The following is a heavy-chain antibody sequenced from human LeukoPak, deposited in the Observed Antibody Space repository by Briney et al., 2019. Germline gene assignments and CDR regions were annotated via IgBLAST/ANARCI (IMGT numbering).Heavy chain of an antibody. Sequence: PSETLSLTCTASGGSSNNVGSNHNDSYYWSWIRQPVEKGLEWIGRIHPNGNTMYDPSLKSRVTISTDTSKDQFPLKLSSVTAADTAVYYCASQVRLERRYYYYSMDVWGKGTTVTVSS. CDR3: ASQVRLERRYYYYSMDV. D-gene: IGHD1-1*01. J-gene: IGHJ6*03. CDR1: GGSSNNVGSNHNDSYY. CDR2: IHPNGNT. V-gene: IGHV4-61*02.